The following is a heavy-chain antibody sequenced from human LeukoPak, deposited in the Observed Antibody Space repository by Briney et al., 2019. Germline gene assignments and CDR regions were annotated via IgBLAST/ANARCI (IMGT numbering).Heavy chain of an antibody. CDR1: GYTFTGYY. CDR2: INPNSGST. Sequence: GASVKVSCKASGYTFTGYYMHWVRQAPGQGPEWMGWINPNSGSTNYAQKFQGRVTMTRDTSISTAYMELSRLRSDDTAVYYCARDYDYVWGSPYYFDYWGQGTLVTVSS. V-gene: IGHV1-2*02. D-gene: IGHD3-16*01. CDR3: ARDYDYVWGSPYYFDY. J-gene: IGHJ4*02.